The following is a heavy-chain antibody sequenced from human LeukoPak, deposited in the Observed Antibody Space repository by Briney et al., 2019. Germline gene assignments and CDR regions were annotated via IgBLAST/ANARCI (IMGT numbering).Heavy chain of an antibody. V-gene: IGHV4-39*07. CDR2: VYYSGNT. Sequence: SETLSLTCTVSGGSISSSSYYWGWIRQPPGKGLEWIGNVYYSGNTYYNPSLKSRVTVSVDTSKNQFSLKLSSVTAADTAVYYCARPHYSSSWSFDYWGQGTLVTVSS. J-gene: IGHJ4*02. CDR1: GGSISSSSYY. D-gene: IGHD6-13*01. CDR3: ARPHYSSSWSFDY.